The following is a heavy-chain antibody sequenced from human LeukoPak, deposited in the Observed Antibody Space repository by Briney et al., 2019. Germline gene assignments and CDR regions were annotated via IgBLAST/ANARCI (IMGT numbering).Heavy chain of an antibody. V-gene: IGHV3-21*01. D-gene: IGHD2-15*01. CDR2: ISSSSSYI. CDR1: GFTFSSYS. Sequence: GGSLRLSCAASGFTFSSYSMNWVRQAPGKGLEWVSSISSSSSYIYCADSVKGRFTISRDNAKNSLYLQMNSLRAEDTAVYYCARPSRGGRRWFDPWGQGTLVTVSS. CDR3: ARPSRGGRRWFDP. J-gene: IGHJ5*02.